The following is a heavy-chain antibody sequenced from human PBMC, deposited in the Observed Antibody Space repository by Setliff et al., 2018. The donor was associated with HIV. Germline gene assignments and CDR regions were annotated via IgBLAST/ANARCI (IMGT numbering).Heavy chain of an antibody. CDR2: ISYDGSNE. CDR1: GFIFSNYA. Sequence: GGSLRLSCAASGFIFSNYAMHWVRQAPGKGLEWVAVISYDGSNEYYGDSVKGRLTISRDNSKNTLYLRINSLRAEDTAVYYCAKEPGGSGWYYFDYWGQGALVTVSS. J-gene: IGHJ4*02. V-gene: IGHV3-30*18. D-gene: IGHD6-19*01. CDR3: AKEPGGSGWYYFDY.